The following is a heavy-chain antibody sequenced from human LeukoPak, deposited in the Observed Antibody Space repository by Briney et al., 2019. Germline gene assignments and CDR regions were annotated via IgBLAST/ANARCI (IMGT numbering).Heavy chain of an antibody. D-gene: IGHD4-17*01. V-gene: IGHV4-61*01. CDR1: GGSVSSGSYY. CDR3: AREVGYGDRVFDY. J-gene: IGHJ4*02. CDR2: IYYSGST. Sequence: PSETLSLTCTVSGGSVSSGSYYWSWIRQPPGKGLEWIGYIYYSGSTNYNPSLKSRVTISVDTSKNQFSLKLSSVTAADTAVYYCAREVGYGDRVFDYWGQGTLVTVSS.